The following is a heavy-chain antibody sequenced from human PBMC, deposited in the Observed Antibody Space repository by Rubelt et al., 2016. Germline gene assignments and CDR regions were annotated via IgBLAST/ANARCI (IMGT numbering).Heavy chain of an antibody. CDR3: ARIAVAGNGFDY. D-gene: IGHD6-19*01. Sequence: QVTLRESGPALVKPTQTLTLTCTFSGFSLSTSGMCVSWIRQPPGKALEWLALIDWDDDKYYSTSLETRLTISKDTPQNQVGLTMTNLGPVDTATYYWARIAVAGNGFDYWGQGTLVTVSS. V-gene: IGHV2-70*01. J-gene: IGHJ4*02. CDR2: IDWDDDK. CDR1: GFSLSTSGMC.